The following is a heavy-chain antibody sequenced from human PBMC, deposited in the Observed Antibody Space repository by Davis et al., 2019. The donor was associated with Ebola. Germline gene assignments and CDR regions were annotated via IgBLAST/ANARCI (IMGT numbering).Heavy chain of an antibody. Sequence: GESLKISCAASGFTFNNYAMSWVRQAPGKGLEWVSRISSDGSSTSYADSVKGRFTISRDNAKNTLYLQMNSLRAEDTAVYYCARRYYGSGTYYKDYWGQGTLVTVSS. CDR3: ARRYYGSGTYYKDY. CDR1: GFTFNNYA. J-gene: IGHJ4*02. V-gene: IGHV3-74*01. D-gene: IGHD3-10*01. CDR2: ISSDGSST.